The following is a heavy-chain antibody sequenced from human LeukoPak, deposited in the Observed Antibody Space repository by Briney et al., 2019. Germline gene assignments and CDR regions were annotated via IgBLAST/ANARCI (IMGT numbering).Heavy chain of an antibody. J-gene: IGHJ5*02. CDR3: ARVSFRNLFPTGPFSKTGNNWFDP. Sequence: SQTLSLTCTVSGGSISSYYWSWIRQPPGKGLEWIGYIYYSGSTNYNPSLKSRVTISVDTSKNQFSLKLSSVTAADTAVYYCARVSFRNLFPTGPFSKTGNNWFDPWGQGTLVTVSS. D-gene: IGHD1-14*01. CDR2: IYYSGST. V-gene: IGHV4-59*01. CDR1: GGSISSYY.